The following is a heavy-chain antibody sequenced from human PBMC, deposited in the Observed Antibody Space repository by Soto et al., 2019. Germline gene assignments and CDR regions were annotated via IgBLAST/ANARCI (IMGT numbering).Heavy chain of an antibody. CDR1: GFTFSSYS. D-gene: IGHD2-2*02. Sequence: GGSLRLSCSASGFTFSSYSMNWVRQAPGKGLEWVSYISRGSTTIDYADSVKGRFTISRDNAKNSLYLQMNSLRDEDTAVYYCARDRGYCSSTSCYTPSYYYGMDVWGQGTTVTVSS. J-gene: IGHJ6*02. CDR2: ISRGSTTI. V-gene: IGHV3-48*02. CDR3: ARDRGYCSSTSCYTPSYYYGMDV.